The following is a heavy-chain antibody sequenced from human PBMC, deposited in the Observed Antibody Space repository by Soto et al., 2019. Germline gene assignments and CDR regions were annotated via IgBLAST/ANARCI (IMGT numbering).Heavy chain of an antibody. V-gene: IGHV1-18*01. Sequence: ASVKVSCKAPGDTFTSYGISWVRQDPGQGLEWMGWISAYNGNTNYAQKLQGRVTMTTDTSTSTAYMELRSLRSDDTAVYYCAITILGGDTSYFYCYRNPWG. CDR1: GDTFTSYG. CDR3: AITILGGDTSYFYCYRNP. CDR2: ISAYNGNT. D-gene: IGHD3-3*01. J-gene: IGHJ5*02.